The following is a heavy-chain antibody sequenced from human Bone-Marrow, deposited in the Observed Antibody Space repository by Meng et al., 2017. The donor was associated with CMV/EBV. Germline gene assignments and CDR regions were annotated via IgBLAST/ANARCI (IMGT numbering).Heavy chain of an antibody. Sequence: AGFIFRDDARTWVRQAPGRGLEWVSGISGNGGSAFYAGAVKGRFTISGDNSKNTLYLQMNSLRAEDTALYYCAKDNRGDCYSPMDYWGQGTLVTVSS. V-gene: IGHV3-23*01. J-gene: IGHJ4*02. CDR2: ISGNGGSA. CDR1: GFIFRDDA. D-gene: IGHD2-21*02. CDR3: AKDNRGDCYSPMDY.